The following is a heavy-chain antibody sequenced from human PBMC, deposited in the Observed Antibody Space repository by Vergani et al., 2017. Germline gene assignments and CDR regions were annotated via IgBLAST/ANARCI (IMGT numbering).Heavy chain of an antibody. CDR3: ARVDYGILTGYRY. CDR1: GYTFSNYY. J-gene: IGHJ4*02. D-gene: IGHD3-9*01. V-gene: IGHV1-46*03. Sequence: QVQVVQSGAEVKKSGASVKVSCKTSGYTFSNYYMHWVRQAPGQGLEWMGIINPSGGHTNYAQKFQARVNMTRDTSTSTVYMELSSLRSADTAIYYWARVDYGILTGYRYWVQGTLVTVSA. CDR2: INPSGGHT.